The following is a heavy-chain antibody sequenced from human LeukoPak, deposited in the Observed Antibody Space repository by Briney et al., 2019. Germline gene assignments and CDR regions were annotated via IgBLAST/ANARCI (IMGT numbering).Heavy chain of an antibody. Sequence: GGSLRLSCAASGFTFSSYAMSWVRQAPGKGLEWVSAISGSGGSTYYADSVKGRFTISRDNSKNTLYLQMNSLRAEDTAVYYCAKAPDLWSGYFDYYMDVWGKGTTVTVSS. V-gene: IGHV3-23*01. CDR3: AKAPDLWSGYFDYYMDV. CDR2: ISGSGGST. J-gene: IGHJ6*03. D-gene: IGHD3-3*01. CDR1: GFTFSSYA.